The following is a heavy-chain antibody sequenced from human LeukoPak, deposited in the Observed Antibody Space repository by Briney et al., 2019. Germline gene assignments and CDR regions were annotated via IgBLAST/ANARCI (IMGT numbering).Heavy chain of an antibody. J-gene: IGHJ6*03. D-gene: IGHD3-10*01. Sequence: GRSLRLSCAASGFTFSSYWMSWVRQAPGKGLEWVANIKQDGSEKYYVDSVKGRFTISRDNAKNSLYLQMNSLRAEDTAVYYCASANTYYYGSGSSYYMDVWGKGTTVTVSS. CDR1: GFTFSSYW. V-gene: IGHV3-7*01. CDR2: IKQDGSEK. CDR3: ASANTYYYGSGSSYYMDV.